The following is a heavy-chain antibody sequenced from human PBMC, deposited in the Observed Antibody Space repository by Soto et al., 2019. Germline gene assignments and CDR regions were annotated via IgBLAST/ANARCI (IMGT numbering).Heavy chain of an antibody. V-gene: IGHV1-18*01. CDR2: ISAYNGDT. J-gene: IGHJ5*02. CDR1: GYTSSTYT. Sequence: ASLKVSCKASGYTSSTYTISWVLQAPGHGLEWMGWISAYNGDTNYAQKFQGRVTMTTDTSTSTAYMELRSLRSDDTAVYYCARVLVATISWAGNWFAPWSQGTLFSVSS. CDR3: ARVLVATISWAGNWFAP. D-gene: IGHD5-12*01.